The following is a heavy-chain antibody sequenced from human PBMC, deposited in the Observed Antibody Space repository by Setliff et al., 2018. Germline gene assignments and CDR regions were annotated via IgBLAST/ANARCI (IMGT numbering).Heavy chain of an antibody. CDR1: GESFSNNY. CDR3: ARDNRARHYMDV. V-gene: IGHV4-34*01. Sequence: PSETLSLTCSVYGESFSNNYWSWIRQPPGKGLEWIGESSHSGSTSYSPSLKSRLTMSVDTSKNQFSLQLTSVTAADTAVYYCARDNRARHYMDVWGKGTTVTVSS. D-gene: IGHD3-10*01. J-gene: IGHJ6*03. CDR2: SSHSGST.